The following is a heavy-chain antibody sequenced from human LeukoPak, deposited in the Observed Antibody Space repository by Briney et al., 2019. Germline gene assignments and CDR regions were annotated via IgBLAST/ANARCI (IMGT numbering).Heavy chain of an antibody. V-gene: IGHV1-18*01. CDR3: ARVSYYYGSGYTLDY. Sequence: ASVKASCKASGYTFTSYGISWVRQAPGQGLEWMGWISAYNGNTNYAQKLQGRVTMTTDTSTSTAYMELRSLRSDDTAVYYCARVSYYYGSGYTLDYWGQGTLVTVSS. D-gene: IGHD3-10*01. J-gene: IGHJ4*02. CDR2: ISAYNGNT. CDR1: GYTFTSYG.